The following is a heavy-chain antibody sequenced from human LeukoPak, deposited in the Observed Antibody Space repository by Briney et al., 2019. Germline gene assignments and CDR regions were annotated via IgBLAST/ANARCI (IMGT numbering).Heavy chain of an antibody. J-gene: IGHJ3*02. V-gene: IGHV3-53*01. Sequence: QPGGSLRLSCAASGFTASSNYMSWVRQAPGKGLGWGSVIYSGGSTYYTDSVQGRFTISRDNSKNTPYLQMNSLRAEDTAVYYCARDDVSGAFDIWGQGTMVTVSS. CDR1: GFTASSNY. CDR2: IYSGGST. CDR3: ARDDVSGAFDI.